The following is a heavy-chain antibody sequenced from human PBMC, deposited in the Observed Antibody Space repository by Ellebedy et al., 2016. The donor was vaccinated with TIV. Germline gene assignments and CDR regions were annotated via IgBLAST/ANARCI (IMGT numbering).Heavy chain of an antibody. Sequence: GSLRLXXTVSGYSISSGYYWGWIRQPPGKGLEWIGSIYHSGSTYYSPSLKSRVTISVDTSKNQFSLKLSSVTAADTAVYYCARHYYDSSDFDYWGQGTLVTVSS. D-gene: IGHD3-22*01. J-gene: IGHJ4*02. CDR3: ARHYYDSSDFDY. V-gene: IGHV4-38-2*02. CDR2: IYHSGST. CDR1: GYSISSGYY.